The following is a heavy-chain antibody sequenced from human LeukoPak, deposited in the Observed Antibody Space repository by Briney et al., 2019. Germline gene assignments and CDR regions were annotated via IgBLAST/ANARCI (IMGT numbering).Heavy chain of an antibody. CDR1: GYVFTSYD. CDR2: MNPNSGNT. Sequence: ASVKVSCKASGYVFTSYDINWVRQATGQGLEWMGWMNPNSGNTGYAQKFQGRVTITRNTSISTAYMELSSLRSEDTAVYYCARATVTTDGIDYWGQGTLVTVSS. CDR3: ARATVTTDGIDY. J-gene: IGHJ4*02. D-gene: IGHD4-11*01. V-gene: IGHV1-8*03.